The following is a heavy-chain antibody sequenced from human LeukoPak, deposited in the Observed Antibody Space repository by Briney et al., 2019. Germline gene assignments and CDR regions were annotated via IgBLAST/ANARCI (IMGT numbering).Heavy chain of an antibody. D-gene: IGHD2-2*01. CDR1: GGSISSYY. V-gene: IGHV4-4*09. CDR2: IYHSGST. J-gene: IGHJ4*02. CDR3: ARGKVPAANDY. Sequence: PSETLSLTCTVSGGSISSYYWGWIRQPPGKGLEWIGYIYHSGSTDYNPSLKSRVTISVDTSKSQFSLKLTSVTAADTAVYYCARGKVPAANDYWGQGTLVTVSS.